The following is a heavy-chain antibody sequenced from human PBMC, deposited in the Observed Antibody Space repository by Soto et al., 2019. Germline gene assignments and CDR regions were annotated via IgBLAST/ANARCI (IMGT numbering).Heavy chain of an antibody. Sequence: GGSLRLSCAASGFTFSSYSMNWVRQAPGKGLEWVSSISSSSSYIYYADSVKGRFTISRDNAKNSLYLQMNSLRAEDTAVYYCARGYSSGWYYFDYWGQGTLVTVSS. CDR2: ISSSSSYI. V-gene: IGHV3-21*01. CDR3: ARGYSSGWYYFDY. CDR1: GFTFSSYS. J-gene: IGHJ4*02. D-gene: IGHD6-19*01.